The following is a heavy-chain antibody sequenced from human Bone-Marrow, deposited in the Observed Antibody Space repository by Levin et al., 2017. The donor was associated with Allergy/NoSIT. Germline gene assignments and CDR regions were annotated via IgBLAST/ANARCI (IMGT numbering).Heavy chain of an antibody. V-gene: IGHV4-39*07. J-gene: IGHJ4*02. CDR1: GGSVSSNRYY. CDR2: IYPSGRG. Sequence: SETLSLTCSVSGGSVSSNRYYWSWVRQPPGKGLEWIGIIYPSGRGDYNPSLGSRVIMSVDPSTNLFSLSLTSVTAADTAFYYCARDRLMDYQAGHIAGVKWGQGTLVTVSS. CDR3: ARDRLMDYQAGHIAGVK. D-gene: IGHD2-8*01.